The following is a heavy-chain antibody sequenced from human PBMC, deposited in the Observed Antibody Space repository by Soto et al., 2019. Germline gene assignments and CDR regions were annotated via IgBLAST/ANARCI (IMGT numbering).Heavy chain of an antibody. CDR2: IVVGSGNT. J-gene: IGHJ6*02. V-gene: IGHV1-58*01. Sequence: QMQLVQSGPEVKKPGTSVKVSCKASGFTFTSSAVQWVRQARGQRLEWIGWIVVGSGNTNYAQKFQERVTITRDMSTSTAYMELSSLRSEDTAVYYCAAPYYYDSSGYYYYYGMDVWGQGTTVTVSS. CDR3: AAPYYYDSSGYYYYYGMDV. CDR1: GFTFTSSA. D-gene: IGHD3-22*01.